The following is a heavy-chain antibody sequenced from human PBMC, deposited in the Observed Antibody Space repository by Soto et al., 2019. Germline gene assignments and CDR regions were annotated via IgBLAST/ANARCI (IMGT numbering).Heavy chain of an antibody. CDR1: GFTFSSYW. D-gene: IGHD5-18*01. Sequence: PGGSLRLSCAAPGFTFSSYWMSWVRQSPGKGLEWVANIKQDGSEKYYVDSVKGRFTISRDNAKNSLYLQMNSLRAEDTAVYYCARDTSYSYGYANYYGMDVWGQGTTVTVSS. J-gene: IGHJ6*02. CDR3: ARDTSYSYGYANYYGMDV. CDR2: IKQDGSEK. V-gene: IGHV3-7*01.